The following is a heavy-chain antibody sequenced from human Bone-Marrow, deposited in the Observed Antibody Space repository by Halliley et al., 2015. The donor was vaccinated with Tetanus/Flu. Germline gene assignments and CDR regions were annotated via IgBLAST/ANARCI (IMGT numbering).Heavy chain of an antibody. D-gene: IGHD3-22*01. V-gene: IGHV4-30-4*01. CDR3: ARVTLLFYDSSGPIDY. Sequence: ISYSGGTSYNPSPESRLPISEDTSKNQFSLRLTSVTAADTAVYYCARVTLLFYDSSGPIDYWGHGTLVTVSS. J-gene: IGHJ4*01. CDR2: ISYSGGT.